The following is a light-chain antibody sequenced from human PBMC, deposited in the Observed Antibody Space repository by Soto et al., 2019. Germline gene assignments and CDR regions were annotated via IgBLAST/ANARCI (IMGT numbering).Light chain of an antibody. CDR2: DAS. J-gene: IGKJ1*01. V-gene: IGKV1-5*01. Sequence: DLQMTQSPSTLSASVGDRVTITCRASQSISNWLAWYQQKPGQAPKLLIYDASSLESGVPSRFSGSGSGTEFTLTISSLQPDDFATYYCQQYNSRGTFGQGTKVEIK. CDR1: QSISNW. CDR3: QQYNSRGT.